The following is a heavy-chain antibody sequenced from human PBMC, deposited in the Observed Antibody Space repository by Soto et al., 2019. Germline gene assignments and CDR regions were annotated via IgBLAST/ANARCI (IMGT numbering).Heavy chain of an antibody. J-gene: IGHJ3*02. D-gene: IGHD2-21*02. CDR1: GDSFTGHI. CDR2: ISGSGDT. V-gene: IGHV1-3*01. Sequence: GASVKVSCKASGDSFTGHIVHWARQAPGQSLEWMGWISGSGDTRYSQKFQDRVTITRDTSATTVYMDLSSLRFEDTAIYYCARDTPLPAITGVLDIWGQGTMVTVSS. CDR3: ARDTPLPAITGVLDI.